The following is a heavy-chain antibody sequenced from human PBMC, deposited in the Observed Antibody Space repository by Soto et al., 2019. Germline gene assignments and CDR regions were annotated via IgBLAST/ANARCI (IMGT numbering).Heavy chain of an antibody. D-gene: IGHD3-3*02. CDR3: ARXNGRPQLGGNYYYITDV. V-gene: IGHV1-69*12. J-gene: IGHJ6*02. Sequence: QVQLVQSGAEVKEPGSSVKVSCQASGGTFSSSALSWVRQAPGQGLEWMGGIIPLFRTPDYAQKFQGRVTIPADESTSTTYMELSSLRSEDTAIYYCARXNGRPQLGGNYYYITDVWGQGTTITVSS. CDR1: GGTFSSSA. CDR2: IIPLFRTP.